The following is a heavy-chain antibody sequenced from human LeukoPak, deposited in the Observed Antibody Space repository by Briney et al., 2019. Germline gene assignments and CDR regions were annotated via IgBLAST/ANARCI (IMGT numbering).Heavy chain of an antibody. CDR2: ISGSGGST. J-gene: IGHJ4*02. D-gene: IGHD6-13*01. CDR3: AKVYYSSSYYDFDH. Sequence: GGSLRLSCAASAFTFSSYVMTWVRQAPGKGLEWVSAISGSGGSTYYSESVKGRFTISRDNSRNTLYLQMNNLRVEDTAVYYCAKVYYSSSYYDFDHWGQGTLVTVSS. CDR1: AFTFSSYV. V-gene: IGHV3-23*01.